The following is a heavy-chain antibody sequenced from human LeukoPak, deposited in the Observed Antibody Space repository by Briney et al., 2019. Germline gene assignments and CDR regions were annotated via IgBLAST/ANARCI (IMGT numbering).Heavy chain of an antibody. Sequence: SVKVSCKASGGTFSSYAISWVRQAPGQGLEWMGRIIPILGIANYAQKFQGRVTITADKSTSTAYMELSSLRSEDTAVYYCARAPAMVSFSGYWGQGTLVTVSS. CDR1: GGTFSSYA. D-gene: IGHD5-18*01. CDR2: IIPILGIA. J-gene: IGHJ4*02. V-gene: IGHV1-69*04. CDR3: ARAPAMVSFSGY.